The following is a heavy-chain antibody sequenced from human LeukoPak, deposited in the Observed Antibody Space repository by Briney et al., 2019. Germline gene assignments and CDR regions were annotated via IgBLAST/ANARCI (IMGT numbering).Heavy chain of an antibody. Sequence: PGRSLRLSCAASGFTFSSYGMHWVRQAPGKGLEWVAVILYDGSNKYYADSGKGRFTISRDNSKNTLYLQMNSMRAEATAVYYCARDLRQWLVGGYFDYWGQGTLVTVSS. CDR2: ILYDGSNK. D-gene: IGHD6-19*01. J-gene: IGHJ4*02. V-gene: IGHV3-33*01. CDR3: ARDLRQWLVGGYFDY. CDR1: GFTFSSYG.